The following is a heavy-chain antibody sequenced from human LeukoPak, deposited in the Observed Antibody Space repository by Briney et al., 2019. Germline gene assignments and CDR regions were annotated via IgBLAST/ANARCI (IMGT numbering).Heavy chain of an antibody. Sequence: SETLSLTCTVSGYSISRGYYWGWIRQPPGKGLEWVGSIYHSGSTYYNPSLKSRVTISVHTSKNQFSLKVSSVTAADTAVYYCARDIRHCSGGSCYLNYFDSWGQGTLVTVSS. D-gene: IGHD2-15*01. CDR1: GYSISRGYY. J-gene: IGHJ4*02. V-gene: IGHV4-38-2*02. CDR2: IYHSGST. CDR3: ARDIRHCSGGSCYLNYFDS.